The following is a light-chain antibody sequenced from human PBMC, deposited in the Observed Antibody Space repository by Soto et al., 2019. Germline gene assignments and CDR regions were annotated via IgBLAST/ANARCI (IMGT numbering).Light chain of an antibody. CDR3: QHYNNWPPWT. Sequence: EVVMTQSPVTLSVSPGERATLSCRASQSVSTNLAWYQQKPGQAPRLLIYGASTRATGVPARFSGSGSGTEFTLTISSLHSEYFAVYYCQHYNNWPPWTFGQGTKVEIK. V-gene: IGKV3-15*01. J-gene: IGKJ1*01. CDR1: QSVSTN. CDR2: GAS.